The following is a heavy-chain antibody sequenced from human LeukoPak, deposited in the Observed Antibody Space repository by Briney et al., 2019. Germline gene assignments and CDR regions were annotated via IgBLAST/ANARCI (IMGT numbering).Heavy chain of an antibody. Sequence: SETLSLTCAVYGGSFSGYYWSWIRQPPGKGLEWIGEINHSGSTNYNPSLKSRVTISVDTSKNQFSLKLGSVTAADTAVYYCARVKLNTAMDQYYYYMDVWGKGTTVTVSS. CDR1: GGSFSGYY. J-gene: IGHJ6*03. CDR2: INHSGST. D-gene: IGHD5-18*01. CDR3: ARVKLNTAMDQYYYYMDV. V-gene: IGHV4-34*01.